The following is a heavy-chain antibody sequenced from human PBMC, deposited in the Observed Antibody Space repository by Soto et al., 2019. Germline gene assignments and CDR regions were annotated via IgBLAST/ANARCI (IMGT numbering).Heavy chain of an antibody. Sequence: GASVKVSCKASGGTFSSYTISWVRQAPGQGLEWMGRIIPILGITNYAQKYQGRVTITADKSTSTAYMELSSLRSEDTAVYYCNYGSGSSSFDNWGQGTLVTVAS. CDR2: IIPILGIT. CDR3: NYGSGSSSFDN. D-gene: IGHD3-10*01. J-gene: IGHJ4*02. V-gene: IGHV1-69*02. CDR1: GGTFSSYT.